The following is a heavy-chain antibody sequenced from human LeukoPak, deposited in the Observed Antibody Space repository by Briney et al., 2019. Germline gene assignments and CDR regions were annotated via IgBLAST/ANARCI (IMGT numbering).Heavy chain of an antibody. CDR3: VRDWEWKAARNLFDP. J-gene: IGHJ5*02. CDR2: TSGDNVNT. Sequence: GASVKVSCKASGYTFINYGISWVRQARGQELEWMGWTSGDNVNTYYAQKFLGRVIMTTDTSTTTAYMELRSLRPDDTAVYYCVRDWEWKAARNLFDPWGQGTRVTVSS. D-gene: IGHD6-6*01. V-gene: IGHV1-18*01. CDR1: GYTFINYG.